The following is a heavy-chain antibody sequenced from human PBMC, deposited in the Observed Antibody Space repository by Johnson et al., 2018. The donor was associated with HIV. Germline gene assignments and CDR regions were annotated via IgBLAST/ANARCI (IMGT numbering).Heavy chain of an antibody. Sequence: QVQLVESGGVVVQPGGSLRLSCAASGFTFSSYAMHWVRQAPGKGLEWVAVISYDGSNKYYADSVKGRFTISRDNSKNTLYLQMNSLRAEDTAVYYCARACRDGYTCDAFDIWGQGTMVTVSS. J-gene: IGHJ3*02. CDR1: GFTFSSYA. D-gene: IGHD5-24*01. CDR2: ISYDGSNK. V-gene: IGHV3-30*14. CDR3: ARACRDGYTCDAFDI.